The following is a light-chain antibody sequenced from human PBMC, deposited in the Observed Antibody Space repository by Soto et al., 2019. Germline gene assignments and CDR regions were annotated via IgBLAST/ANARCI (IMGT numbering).Light chain of an antibody. J-gene: IGKJ1*01. Sequence: IQMTQSTSTLSATAGDKVTISCRSSQSISSWLAWYQHKPGKAPKLLIYDASNLDSGVPSRSSGSGSGTEFPLTISNLQPDDCATYYCEQYETDWPFGSGSKVDIK. CDR3: EQYETDWP. CDR2: DAS. V-gene: IGKV1-5*01. CDR1: QSISSW.